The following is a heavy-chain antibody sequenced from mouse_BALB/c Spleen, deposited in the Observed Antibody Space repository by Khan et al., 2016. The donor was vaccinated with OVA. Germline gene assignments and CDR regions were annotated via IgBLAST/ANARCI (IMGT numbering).Heavy chain of an antibody. D-gene: IGHD1-1*01. CDR3: ARIYGSDFDY. CDR2: INPHFGET. CDR1: GYSFTGYF. J-gene: IGHJ2*01. Sequence: VQLQQSGPELVKPGASVKISCKASGYSFTGYFMHWVMQSHGKSLEWIGRINPHFGETFYNQKFVGKATLTVDESSSTAHMELRSLASEDSAVHYCARIYGSDFDYWGQGTTLTVSS. V-gene: IGHV1-20*02.